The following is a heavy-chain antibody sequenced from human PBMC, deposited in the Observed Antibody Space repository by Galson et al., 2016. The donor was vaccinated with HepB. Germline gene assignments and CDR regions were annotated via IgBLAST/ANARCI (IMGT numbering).Heavy chain of an antibody. CDR3: ARDERYYDFWAGYQRPYYMDV. D-gene: IGHD3-3*01. V-gene: IGHV4-4*02. J-gene: IGHJ6*03. CDR1: GDSIGSSHW. CDR2: IYYTGST. Sequence: SETLSLTCAVFGDSIGSSHWWSWVRQPPGKGLEWIGDIYYTGSTNYNPSLKSRVTISLDKSKNHISLTLKSLTAADTAVYYCARDERYYDFWAGYQRPYYMDVWGTGTTVIVSS.